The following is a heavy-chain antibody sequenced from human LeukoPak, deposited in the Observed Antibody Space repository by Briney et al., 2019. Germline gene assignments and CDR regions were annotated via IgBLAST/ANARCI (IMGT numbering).Heavy chain of an antibody. CDR1: GFTFSSYS. V-gene: IGHV3-23*01. Sequence: GGSLSLSCAASGFTFSSYSMSWVRQAPGKGLEGVSAISGSGGSTYYADSVKGRFTISKDDAKNLLYLQMNSLRAEDTAVYYCARRQGRRGIVGPTIFKGAFDIWLQATMVTLPS. CDR3: ARRQGRRGIVGPTIFKGAFDI. J-gene: IGHJ3*02. D-gene: IGHD1-26*01. CDR2: ISGSGGST.